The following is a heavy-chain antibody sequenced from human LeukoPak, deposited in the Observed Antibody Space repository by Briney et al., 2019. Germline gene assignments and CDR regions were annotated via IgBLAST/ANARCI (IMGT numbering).Heavy chain of an antibody. D-gene: IGHD3-3*01. CDR1: GFSLNTSGVG. CDR2: INHSGST. Sequence: SGPTLVNPTQTLTLTCTFSGFSLNTSGVGVGWIRQPPGKALEWIGEINHSGSTNYNPSLKSRVTISVDTSKNQFSLKLSAVTAAHTAVYYCARRSPYYDFWSGYGSYYMDVWGKGTTVTVSS. V-gene: IGHV4-28*02. CDR3: ARRSPYYDFWSGYGSYYMDV. J-gene: IGHJ6*03.